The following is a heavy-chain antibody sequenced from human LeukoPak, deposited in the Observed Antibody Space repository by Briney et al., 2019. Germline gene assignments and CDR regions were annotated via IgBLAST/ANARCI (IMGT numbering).Heavy chain of an antibody. CDR3: ARGVTYYYGSGSYFWFDP. V-gene: IGHV1-8*01. CDR1: GYTFTSYD. Sequence: GASVNVSCKASGYTFTSYDINWVRQATGQGLEWMGWMNPNSGNTGYAQKFQGRVTMTRNTSISTAYMELSSLRSEDTAVYYCARGVTYYYGSGSYFWFDPWGQGTLVTVSS. D-gene: IGHD3-10*01. CDR2: MNPNSGNT. J-gene: IGHJ5*02.